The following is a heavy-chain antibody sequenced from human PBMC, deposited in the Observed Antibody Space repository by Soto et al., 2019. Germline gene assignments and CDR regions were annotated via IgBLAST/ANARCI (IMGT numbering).Heavy chain of an antibody. J-gene: IGHJ4*02. D-gene: IGHD5-18*01. CDR1: GGCISSGDYY. V-gene: IGHV4-30-4*01. CDR3: ARYSYGPGYNFDY. Sequence: SETLSLTCTVSGGCISSGDYYWSWIRQPPGKGLEWIGYIYYSGSTYYNPSLKSRVTISVDTSKNQFSLKLSSVTAADTAVYYCARYSYGPGYNFDYWGQGTLVTVSS. CDR2: IYYSGST.